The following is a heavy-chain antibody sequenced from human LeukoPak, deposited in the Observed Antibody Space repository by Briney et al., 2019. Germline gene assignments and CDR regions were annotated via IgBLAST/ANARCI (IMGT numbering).Heavy chain of an antibody. CDR2: ISSNGGST. J-gene: IGHJ4*02. D-gene: IGHD5-18*01. Sequence: GGSLRLSCAASGFTFSSYAMHWVRQAPGKGLEYVSAISSNGGSTYYANSVKGRFTISRDNSKNTLYLQMGSLRAEDMAVYYCARGHNSYGLMGAFYWGQGTLVTVSS. V-gene: IGHV3-64*01. CDR3: ARGHNSYGLMGAFY. CDR1: GFTFSSYA.